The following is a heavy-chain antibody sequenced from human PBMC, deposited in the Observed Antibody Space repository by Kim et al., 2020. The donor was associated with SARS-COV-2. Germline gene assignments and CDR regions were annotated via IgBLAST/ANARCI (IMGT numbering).Heavy chain of an antibody. J-gene: IGHJ4*02. D-gene: IGHD6-6*01. CDR3: ARDPGVAARMFDY. CDR2: MDSRSRYI. Sequence: GGSLRLSCAASGFSFSTYSMNWVRQAPGKGLEWVSSMDSRSRYIYYEDSVKGRFTISRDNAKNSLYLEMNSLRAEDTAVYYCARDPGVAARMFDYWGQGTLVPLS. CDR1: GFSFSTYS. V-gene: IGHV3-21*01.